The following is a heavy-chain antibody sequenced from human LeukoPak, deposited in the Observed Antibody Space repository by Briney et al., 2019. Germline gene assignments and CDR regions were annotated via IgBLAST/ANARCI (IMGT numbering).Heavy chain of an antibody. J-gene: IGHJ4*02. CDR1: GYTFTGYY. CDR3: ARVHATYYYDSSGYRFDY. CDR2: MNPNSGNT. V-gene: IGHV1-8*02. D-gene: IGHD3-22*01. Sequence: VSVKVSCKASGYTFTGYYMHWVRQAPGQGLEWMGWMNPNSGNTGYAQKFQGRVTMTRNTSISTAYMELSSLRSEDTAVYYCARVHATYYYDSSGYRFDYWGQGTLVTVSS.